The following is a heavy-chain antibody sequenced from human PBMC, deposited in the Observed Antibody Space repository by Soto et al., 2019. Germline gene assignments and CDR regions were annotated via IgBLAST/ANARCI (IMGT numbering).Heavy chain of an antibody. Sequence: SVKVSCKASGGTFSSYAISWVRQAPGQGLEWMGGIIPIFGTANYAQKFQGRVTITADESTSTAYMELSSLRSEDTAVYYCARDLAAGKKAKKHAFDIWGQGTMVTVSS. J-gene: IGHJ3*02. D-gene: IGHD6-13*01. V-gene: IGHV1-69*13. CDR3: ARDLAAGKKAKKHAFDI. CDR1: GGTFSSYA. CDR2: IIPIFGTA.